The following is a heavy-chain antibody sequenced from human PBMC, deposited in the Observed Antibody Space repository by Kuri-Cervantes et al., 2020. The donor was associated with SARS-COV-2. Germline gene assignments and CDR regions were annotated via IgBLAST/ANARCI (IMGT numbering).Heavy chain of an antibody. CDR1: GFTFSNYW. D-gene: IGHD2-15*01. CDR2: IKQDGSEK. J-gene: IGHJ4*02. V-gene: IGHV3-7*01. Sequence: GESLKISCAASGFTFSNYWMRWVRQAPGKGLEWVANIKQDGSEKYYVDSVKGRFTISRDNAKNSLYLQMNSLRAEDTAVYYCAREAFGYCSGGSCYSHYWGQGTLVTVSS. CDR3: AREAFGYCSGGSCYSHY.